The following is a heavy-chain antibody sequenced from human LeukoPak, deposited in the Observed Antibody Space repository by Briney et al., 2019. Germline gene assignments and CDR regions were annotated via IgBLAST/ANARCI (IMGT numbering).Heavy chain of an antibody. CDR2: ISGSGGST. V-gene: IGHV3-23*01. D-gene: IGHD3-9*01. Sequence: PGGTLRLSCAASGFTFSTYGMSWVRQAPGKGLEWVSAISGSGGSTYYADSVKGRFTISRDNSKNTLYLQMNSLRAEDTAVYYCAKVPYYDILTGYYLDYWGQGTLVTVSS. J-gene: IGHJ4*02. CDR1: GFTFSTYG. CDR3: AKVPYYDILTGYYLDY.